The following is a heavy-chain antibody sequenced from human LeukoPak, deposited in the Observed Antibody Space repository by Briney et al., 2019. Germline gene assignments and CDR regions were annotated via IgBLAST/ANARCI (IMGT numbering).Heavy chain of an antibody. Sequence: SETLSLTCAVYGGSFSGYYWSWIRQPPGKGLEWIGEINHSGSTNYNPSLKSRVTISVDTSKNQFSLKLSSVTAADTAVYYCAREFVGGSGSCRSKYYYYGMDVWGQGTTVTVSS. D-gene: IGHD3-10*01. CDR2: INHSGST. J-gene: IGHJ6*02. CDR3: AREFVGGSGSCRSKYYYYGMDV. CDR1: GGSFSGYY. V-gene: IGHV4-34*01.